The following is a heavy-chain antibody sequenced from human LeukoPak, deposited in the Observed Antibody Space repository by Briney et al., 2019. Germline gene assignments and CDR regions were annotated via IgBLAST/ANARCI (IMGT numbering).Heavy chain of an antibody. Sequence: GGSLRLSCTVSGFTVSSNSMSWVRQAPGKGLEWVSFIYSDNTHYSDSVKGRFTISRDNSKNTLYLQMNSLRAEDTAVYYCARRAGAYSHPYDYWAREPWSPSP. D-gene: IGHD4/OR15-4a*01. CDR1: GFTVSSNS. CDR3: ARRAGAYSHPYDY. J-gene: IGHJ4*02. V-gene: IGHV3-53*01. CDR2: IYSDNT.